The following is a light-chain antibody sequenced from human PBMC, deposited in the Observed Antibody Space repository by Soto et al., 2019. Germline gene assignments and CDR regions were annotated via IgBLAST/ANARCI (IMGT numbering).Light chain of an antibody. CDR1: QTLNSGY. V-gene: IGKV3-20*01. CDR3: QQYGSSPYT. Sequence: EIVLTQSPGTLSLSPGERATLSCRTSQTLNSGYLAWYQQKPGQAPRLLIYAASSRATDIPDRFSGSGSGTDFILTISSLEPEDFAVYYCQQYGSSPYTFGQGTKLEIK. J-gene: IGKJ2*01. CDR2: AAS.